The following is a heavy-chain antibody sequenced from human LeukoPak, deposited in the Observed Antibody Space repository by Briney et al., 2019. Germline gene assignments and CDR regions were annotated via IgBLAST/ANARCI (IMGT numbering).Heavy chain of an antibody. Sequence: PGGSLRLSCAASGFTFSSYSMNWVRQAPGKGLEWVSSISSSSSYIYYADSLKSRFTISRDNAKNSLYLQMNSLRAEDTAVYYCARGTPTTRDFDSWGQGTLVTVSS. CDR2: ISSSSSYI. J-gene: IGHJ4*02. CDR1: GFTFSSYS. V-gene: IGHV3-21*06. D-gene: IGHD4-11*01. CDR3: ARGTPTTRDFDS.